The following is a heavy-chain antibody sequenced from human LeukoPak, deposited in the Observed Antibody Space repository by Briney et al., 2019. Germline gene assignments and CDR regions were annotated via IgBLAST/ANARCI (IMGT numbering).Heavy chain of an antibody. CDR1: GYTFTGYY. CDR2: INPNSGGT. J-gene: IGHJ3*02. D-gene: IGHD4-17*01. Sequence: ASVTVSCKASGYTFTGYYMHWVRQAPGQGLEWMGWINPNSGGTNYAQKFQGRVTMTRDTSISTAYMELSRLRSDDTAVYYCARVFGDNAHAFDIWGQGTMVTVSS. CDR3: ARVFGDNAHAFDI. V-gene: IGHV1-2*02.